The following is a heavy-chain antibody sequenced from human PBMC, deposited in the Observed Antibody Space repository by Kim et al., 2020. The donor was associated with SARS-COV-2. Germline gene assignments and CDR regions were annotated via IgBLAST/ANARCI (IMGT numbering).Heavy chain of an antibody. Sequence: GGSLRLSCAASGFTFSGSPMHWVRQASGKGLEWVGRIRSKANSYATAYAASVKGRFTISRDDSQHTAYLQMNSLKTEDTAVYYCTGTGPTPHYYYYGMDVWGRGTTVTVSS. CDR3: TGTGPTPHYYYYGMDV. V-gene: IGHV3-73*01. CDR1: GFTFSGSP. CDR2: IRSKANSYAT. J-gene: IGHJ6*02.